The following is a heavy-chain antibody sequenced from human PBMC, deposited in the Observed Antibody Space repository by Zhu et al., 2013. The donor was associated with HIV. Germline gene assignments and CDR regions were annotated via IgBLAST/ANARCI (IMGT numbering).Heavy chain of an antibody. CDR1: GGTFSSYA. D-gene: IGHD3-10*01. V-gene: IGHV1-69*01. Sequence: QVQLVQSGAEVKKPGSSVKVSCKASGGTFSSYAISWVRQAPGQGLEWMGGIIPIFGTANYAQKFQGRVTITADESTSTAYMELSSLRSEDTAVYYCLFLLVVRGVHKTDGFYYYYGMDVWGQGTTVTVSS. J-gene: IGHJ6*02. CDR2: IIPIFGTA. CDR3: LFLLVVRGVHKTDGFYYYYGMDV.